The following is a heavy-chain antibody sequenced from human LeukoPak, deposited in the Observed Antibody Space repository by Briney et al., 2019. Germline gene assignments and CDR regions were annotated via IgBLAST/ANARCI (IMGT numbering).Heavy chain of an antibody. V-gene: IGHV1-46*01. CDR2: INPSGGST. CDR1: GHTFTSYY. J-gene: IGHJ4*02. D-gene: IGHD6-13*01. Sequence: ASVKVSCKASGHTFTSYYMHWVRQAPGQGLEWMGIINPSGGSTSYAQKFQGRATMTRDTSTSTVYMELSSLRSEDTAVYYCARDEQQLGHPPDYWGQGTLVTVSS. CDR3: ARDEQQLGHPPDY.